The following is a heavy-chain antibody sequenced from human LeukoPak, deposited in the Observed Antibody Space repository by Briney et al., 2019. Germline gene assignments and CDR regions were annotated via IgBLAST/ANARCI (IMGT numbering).Heavy chain of an antibody. Sequence: SETLSLTCAVYGGSFSGYYWSWIRQPPGKGLEWIGEINHSGSTNYNPSLKSRVTISVDTSKNQFSLKLSSVTAADTAVYYCARKGKYGTVGDVWGQGTTVTVSS. V-gene: IGHV4-34*01. D-gene: IGHD4-17*01. CDR2: INHSGST. CDR1: GGSFSGYY. CDR3: ARKGKYGTVGDV. J-gene: IGHJ6*02.